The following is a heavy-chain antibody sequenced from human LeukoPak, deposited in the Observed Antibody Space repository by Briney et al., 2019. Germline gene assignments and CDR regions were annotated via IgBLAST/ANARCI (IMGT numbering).Heavy chain of an antibody. J-gene: IGHJ3*01. V-gene: IGHV3-66*01. D-gene: IGHD1-26*01. Sequence: PGGSLRLSCAASGFSVPNYYMSWVRQAPGKGLEWVSVFYTGGATFYADSVKGRFTVSRDISKNTLSLQMNSLRAEDTAVYYCAKDLYSGSHGGGFDVWGQGTMVTVAS. CDR3: AKDLYSGSHGGGFDV. CDR2: FYTGGAT. CDR1: GFSVPNYY.